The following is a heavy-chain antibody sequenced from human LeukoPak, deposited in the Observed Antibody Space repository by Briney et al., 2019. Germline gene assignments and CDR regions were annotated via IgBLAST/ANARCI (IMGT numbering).Heavy chain of an antibody. Sequence: GGSLRLSCAASGFIFSDYGMHWVRQAPGKGLEWVTFIKFDGTTYYADSVRGRFTISRDNAKNTLYLQMNSLRAKDTAVYYCARDPAYCGGDCYFPWGRGTLVTVSS. J-gene: IGHJ5*02. CDR3: ARDPAYCGGDCYFP. CDR1: GFIFSDYG. D-gene: IGHD2-21*02. CDR2: IKFDGTT. V-gene: IGHV3-30*12.